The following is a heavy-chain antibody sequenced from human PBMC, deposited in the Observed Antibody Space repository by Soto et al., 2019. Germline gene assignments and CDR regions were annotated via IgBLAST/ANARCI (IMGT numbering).Heavy chain of an antibody. J-gene: IGHJ4*02. CDR3: AYFSTTVTTGYFDY. CDR2: IYWDDDK. Sequence: QITLKESGPALVKPTETLTLTCSFSGFSLSTSGVGVVWIRQPPGQALEWLALIYWDDDKRYRPSLKSRLTITTDTSINQVVLTVTNMDPVDTATYYGAYFSTTVTTGYFDYWSQGTLVTVSS. D-gene: IGHD4-17*01. V-gene: IGHV2-5*02. CDR1: GFSLSTSGVG.